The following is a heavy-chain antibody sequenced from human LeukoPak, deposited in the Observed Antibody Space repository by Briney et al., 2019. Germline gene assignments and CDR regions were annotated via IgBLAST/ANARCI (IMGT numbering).Heavy chain of an antibody. CDR1: GFTFSTYG. J-gene: IGHJ3*02. CDR3: AKVLGMIVVTDAFDI. Sequence: GGSLRLSCAASGFTFSTYGMHWVRQAPGKGLEWVAVIWYDGSNKFYGDSVKGRFTISRDNSENMLYLQMNGLRAEDTAVYYCAKVLGMIVVTDAFDIWGQGTMVTVSS. V-gene: IGHV3-33*06. CDR2: IWYDGSNK. D-gene: IGHD3-22*01.